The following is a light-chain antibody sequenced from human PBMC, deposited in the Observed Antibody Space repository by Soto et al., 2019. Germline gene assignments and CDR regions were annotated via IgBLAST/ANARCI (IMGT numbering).Light chain of an antibody. CDR2: GVS. Sequence: DIRRTLSPSTLSASVGDRVTITCRASQSVSTYLNWYSQKSGGAPKLLIHGVSKLENGTPSRFSGSGLATDFTLTINTLQPEDFAVYFCQQTYMVPYPFGQGAKVDI. CDR1: QSVSTY. CDR3: QQTYMVPYP. J-gene: IGKJ2*01. V-gene: IGKV1-39*01.